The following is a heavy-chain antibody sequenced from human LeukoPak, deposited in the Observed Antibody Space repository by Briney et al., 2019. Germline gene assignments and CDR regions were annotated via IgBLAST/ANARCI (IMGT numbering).Heavy chain of an antibody. V-gene: IGHV3-7*03. CDR1: GFTFSSYW. Sequence: GGSLRLSCAASGFTFSSYWMSWVRQAPGKGLEWVANIKQDGSEKYYVDSVKGRFTISRDNAKNSLYLQMNSLRAEDTAVYYCARGGYFYGQYFGLTDAFDIWGQGTMVTVSS. D-gene: IGHD5-12*01. CDR3: ARGGYFYGQYFGLTDAFDI. J-gene: IGHJ3*02. CDR2: IKQDGSEK.